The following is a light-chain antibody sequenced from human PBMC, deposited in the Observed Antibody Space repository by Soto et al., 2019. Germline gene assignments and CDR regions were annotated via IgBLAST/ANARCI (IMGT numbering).Light chain of an antibody. CDR2: EGS. CDR3: CSYAGSSTWV. V-gene: IGLV2-23*01. CDR1: SSDVGSYNL. Sequence: QSALTQPASVSGSPVQSITISCTGTSSDVGSYNLVSWYQQHPGKAPKLMIYEGSKRPSGVSNRFSGSKSGNTASLTISGLQAEDEADSYCCSYAGSSTWVFGGGTTLTVL. J-gene: IGLJ3*02.